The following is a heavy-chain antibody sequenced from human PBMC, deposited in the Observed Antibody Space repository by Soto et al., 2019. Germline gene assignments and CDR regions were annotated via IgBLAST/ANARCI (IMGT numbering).Heavy chain of an antibody. Sequence: QVQLVQSGAEVKKPGASVKVSCKASGYTFSTYDINWVRQAPGQGLEWMGWMNPNSGDTGYAQKFLGRVTMTRDSSIRIVYMELSSLSSEDTAVYYCARVNYYGSGSYEDFFYYYGLDVWGQGTTVTVSS. D-gene: IGHD3-10*01. CDR3: ARVNYYGSGSYEDFFYYYGLDV. CDR1: GYTFSTYD. J-gene: IGHJ6*02. CDR2: MNPNSGDT. V-gene: IGHV1-8*01.